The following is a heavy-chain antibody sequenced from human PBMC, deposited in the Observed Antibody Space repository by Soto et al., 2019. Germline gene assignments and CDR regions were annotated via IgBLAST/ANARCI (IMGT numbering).Heavy chain of an antibody. Sequence: WGSLRFFWVPAFISFAGYALTMVRLDPCKGLEWVASISGGGGSTYYADSVKGRFSLSRDNSTRMVYLQMGSLIARDTAVYPCAKTETFNGYYNALDFWGKGTRVTVTS. D-gene: IGHD3-9*01. CDR1: FISFAGYA. CDR2: ISGGGGST. V-gene: IGHV3-23*01. CDR3: AKTETFNGYYNALDF. J-gene: IGHJ4*02.